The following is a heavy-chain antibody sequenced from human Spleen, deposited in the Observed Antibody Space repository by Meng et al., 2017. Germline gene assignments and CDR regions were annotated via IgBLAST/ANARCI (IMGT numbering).Heavy chain of an antibody. CDR1: GYTFTNYA. CDR2: INAGNGNT. Sequence: QVQLVQSGAEVKNPGASVKVSCKASGYTFTNYAIHWVRQAPGQRLEWMGWINAGNGNTEYSQKFQGRVTITRDTSASTAYMGLRSLRSDDTAVYYCVVGGRYLEWWWFDPWGQGTLVTVSS. V-gene: IGHV1-3*01. D-gene: IGHD3-3*01. CDR3: VVGGRYLEWWWFDP. J-gene: IGHJ5*02.